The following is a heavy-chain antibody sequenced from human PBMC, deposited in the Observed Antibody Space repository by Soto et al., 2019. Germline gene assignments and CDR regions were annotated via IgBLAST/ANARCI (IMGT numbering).Heavy chain of an antibody. CDR1: GFTFSSYG. V-gene: IGHV3-30*18. J-gene: IGHJ4*02. Sequence: GGSLRLSCAASGFTFSSYGMHWVRQAPGRGLEWVAVISYDGSNKYYADSVKGRFTISRDNSKNTLYLQMNSLRAEDTAVYYCANLFSAAPVHDDNYGGNLVGDYWGQGTLVTVSS. CDR2: ISYDGSNK. D-gene: IGHD4-17*01. CDR3: ANLFSAAPVHDDNYGGNLVGDY.